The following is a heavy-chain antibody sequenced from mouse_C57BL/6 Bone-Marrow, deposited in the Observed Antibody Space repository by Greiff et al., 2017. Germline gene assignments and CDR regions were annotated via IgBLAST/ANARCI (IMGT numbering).Heavy chain of an antibody. D-gene: IGHD1-1*02. CDR2: IDPSGSET. CDR3: ARSRWAWFAY. J-gene: IGHJ3*01. CDR1: GYTFTSYW. Sequence: QVQLQQPGAELVRPGSSVKLSCKASGYTFTSYWMHWVKQRPIQGLEWIGNIDPSGSETHYNQKFKDKATLTVDKSSSTAYMQLSSLTSEDSAVYYCARSRWAWFAYWGQGTLVTVSA. V-gene: IGHV1-52*01.